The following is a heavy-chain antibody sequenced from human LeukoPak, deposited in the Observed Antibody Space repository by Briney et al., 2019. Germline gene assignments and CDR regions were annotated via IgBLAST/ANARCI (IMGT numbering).Heavy chain of an antibody. J-gene: IGHJ4*02. D-gene: IGHD2-2*02. CDR2: ISYDGTNK. CDR3: AKDYCSSTSCYIPDY. V-gene: IGHV3-30*04. CDR1: GFTFSSYA. Sequence: GGSLRLSCAASGFTFSSYAMHWVRQAPGKGLDWVALISYDGTNKYYADYVKGRFTISRDSSKNTLYLQMNSLRAEDTAVYYCAKDYCSSTSCYIPDYWGQGTLVTVSS.